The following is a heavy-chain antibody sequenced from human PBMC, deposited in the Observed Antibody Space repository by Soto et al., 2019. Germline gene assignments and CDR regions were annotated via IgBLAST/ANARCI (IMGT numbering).Heavy chain of an antibody. J-gene: IGHJ4*02. Sequence: PGGSLRLSCAASGFTVSNNYMSWVRQAPRKGLEWVSVIYSGGSTYYADSVKGRFTISRDNSKNTLYLQMSSLRAEDTAVYYCARDPAVAAAYFDYWGQGTLVTVSS. CDR2: IYSGGST. V-gene: IGHV3-53*01. D-gene: IGHD6-19*01. CDR3: ARDPAVAAAYFDY. CDR1: GFTVSNNY.